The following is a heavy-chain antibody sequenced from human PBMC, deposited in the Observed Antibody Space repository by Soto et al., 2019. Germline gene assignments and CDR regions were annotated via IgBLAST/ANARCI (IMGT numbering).Heavy chain of an antibody. CDR3: ARGAAWGVVVPAATTSPVYYYMDV. Sequence: SETLSLTCAVYGGSFSGYYWSWIRQPPGKGLEWIVEINHSGSTNYNPSLKSRVTISVDTSKNQFSLKLSSVTAADTAVYYCARGAAWGVVVPAATTSPVYYYMDVWGKGTTVTVSS. D-gene: IGHD2-2*01. CDR1: GGSFSGYY. CDR2: INHSGST. V-gene: IGHV4-34*01. J-gene: IGHJ6*03.